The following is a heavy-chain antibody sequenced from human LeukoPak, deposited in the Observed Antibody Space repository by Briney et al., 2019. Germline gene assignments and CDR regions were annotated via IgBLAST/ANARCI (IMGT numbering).Heavy chain of an antibody. D-gene: IGHD5-12*01. Sequence: KPSETLSLTCTVSGYSSSIDYYWGWIRQSPGKGLEWIGSIHRSGSTYYNPSLKSRVTISGDTSKSQFSLRLTFVTAADTAVYYCAGTSSGYYSTDYWGQGTLVTVSS. J-gene: IGHJ4*02. CDR3: AGTSSGYYSTDY. V-gene: IGHV4-38-2*02. CDR1: GYSSSIDYY. CDR2: IHRSGST.